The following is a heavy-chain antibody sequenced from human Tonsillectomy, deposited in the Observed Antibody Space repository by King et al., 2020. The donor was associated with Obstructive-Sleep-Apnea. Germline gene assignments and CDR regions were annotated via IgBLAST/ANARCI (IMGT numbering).Heavy chain of an antibody. CDR3: ARALGEWLPTYYYYAMDV. Sequence: MQLQESGPGLVKPSETLSLTCTVSGGSISSYYWSWIRQPPGKGLEWIGYIYYTGNTNYNPSLKSRVTISVDTSKNQFSLKLTSVTAADTAVYYCARALGEWLPTYYYYAMDVWGQGTTVTVSS. J-gene: IGHJ6*02. CDR2: IYYTGNT. CDR1: GGSISSYY. D-gene: IGHD3-16*01. V-gene: IGHV4-59*01.